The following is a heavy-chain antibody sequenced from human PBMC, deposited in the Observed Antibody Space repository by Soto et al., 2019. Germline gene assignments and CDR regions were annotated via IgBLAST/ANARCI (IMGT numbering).Heavy chain of an antibody. CDR2: ISYDGSNK. J-gene: IGHJ6*02. V-gene: IGHV3-30*18. CDR1: GFTFSSYG. Sequence: QVQLVESGGGVVQPGRSLRLSCAASGFTFSSYGMHWVRQAPGKGLEWVAVISYDGSNKYYADSVKGRFTISRDNSKNTLYLQMNSLRAEDTAVYYCAKDPRIQWDGHGMDVWGQGNTVTVSS. CDR3: AKDPRIQWDGHGMDV. D-gene: IGHD1-26*01.